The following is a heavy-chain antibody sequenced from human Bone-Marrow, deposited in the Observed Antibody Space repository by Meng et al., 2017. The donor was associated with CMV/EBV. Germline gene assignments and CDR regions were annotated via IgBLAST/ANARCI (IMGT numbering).Heavy chain of an antibody. CDR3: VKGRNDMGY. Sequence: GESLKISCAASGFTFNNAWMSWVRQAPGKGLEWVGRIKSKIDGGTTDYAAPVKGRFTISRDDSKNTLYLQMSSLKTEDTGVYYCVKGRNDMGYWGQGTPVTVSS. J-gene: IGHJ4*02. CDR1: GFTFNNAW. D-gene: IGHD3-9*01. V-gene: IGHV3-15*01. CDR2: IKSKIDGGTT.